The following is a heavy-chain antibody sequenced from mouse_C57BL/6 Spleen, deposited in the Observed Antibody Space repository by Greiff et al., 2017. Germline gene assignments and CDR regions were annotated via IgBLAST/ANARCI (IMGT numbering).Heavy chain of an antibody. CDR1: GYTFTSYW. CDR3: AREPFFAY. Sequence: QVQLQQPGAELVMPGASVKLSCKASGYTFTSYWMHWVKQRPGQGLEWIGEIDPSDSYTNYNQKFKGKSTLTVDKSSSTAYMQLSSLTSEDSAVYYCAREPFFAYWGQGTLVTVSA. V-gene: IGHV1-69*01. CDR2: IDPSDSYT. J-gene: IGHJ3*01.